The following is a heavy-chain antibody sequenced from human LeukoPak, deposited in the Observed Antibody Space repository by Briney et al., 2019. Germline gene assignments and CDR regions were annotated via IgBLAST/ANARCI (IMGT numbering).Heavy chain of an antibody. Sequence: PWGSLRLSCAASGFNFDDYGMSWVRQAPGKGLEWVSGINWNAGSTGYAASVKGRFTISRDSTKNSLYLQMNSLRAEDTALYYCGRGGSGSYGDYFASWGQGTLVTVSS. CDR2: INWNAGST. CDR1: GFNFDDYG. CDR3: GRGGSGSYGDYFAS. D-gene: IGHD3-10*01. V-gene: IGHV3-20*04. J-gene: IGHJ4*02.